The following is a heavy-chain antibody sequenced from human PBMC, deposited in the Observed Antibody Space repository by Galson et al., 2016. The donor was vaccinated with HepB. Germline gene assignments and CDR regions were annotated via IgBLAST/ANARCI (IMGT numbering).Heavy chain of an antibody. V-gene: IGHV3-30-3*01. D-gene: IGHD3-16*02. J-gene: IGHJ4*02. Sequence: SLRLSCAASGFTFSNYAMHWARQAPGKGLEWVAVISYDGSNKYYVDSVKGRFTISRDNSKNTLFLQMNSLRAEDTAVYYCARDLPYYDYIWGSYRYEFSFDYWGQGTLVSVSS. CDR1: GFTFSNYA. CDR3: ARDLPYYDYIWGSYRYEFSFDY. CDR2: ISYDGSNK.